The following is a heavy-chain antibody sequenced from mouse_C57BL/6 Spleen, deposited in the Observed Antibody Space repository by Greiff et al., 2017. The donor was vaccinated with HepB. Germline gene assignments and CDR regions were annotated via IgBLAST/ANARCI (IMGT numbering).Heavy chain of an antibody. D-gene: IGHD3-1*01. CDR3: AKGLTLDY. V-gene: IGHV5-17*01. J-gene: IGHJ2*01. Sequence: DVMLVESGGGLVKPGGSLKLSCAASGFTFSDYGMHWVRQAPEKGLEWVAYISSGSSTIYYADTVKGRFTISRDNAKNTLFLQMTSLRSEDTAMYYCAKGLTLDYWGQGTTLTVSS. CDR1: GFTFSDYG. CDR2: ISSGSSTI.